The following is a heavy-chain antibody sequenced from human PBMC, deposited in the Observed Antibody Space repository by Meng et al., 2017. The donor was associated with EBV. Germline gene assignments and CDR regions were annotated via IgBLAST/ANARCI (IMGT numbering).Heavy chain of an antibody. V-gene: IGHV4-39*01. CDR3: ARPFPSWQSPRLDPFGA. D-gene: IGHD6-19*01. CDR2: VHYTGST. J-gene: IGHJ5*02. Sequence: QLQLRESGPGQVKPSETLSLPCPFSGDSISSFYYWGWIRQPPGRGLEWIGSVHYTGSTYYSPSLKSRVTVSVDTSKNQFSLRLTSVTAADTAVYYCARPFPSWQSPRLDPFGAWGQGTLVTVSS. CDR1: GDSISSFYY.